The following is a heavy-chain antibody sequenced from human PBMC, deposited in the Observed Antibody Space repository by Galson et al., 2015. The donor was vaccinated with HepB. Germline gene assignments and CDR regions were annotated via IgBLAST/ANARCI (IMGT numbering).Heavy chain of an antibody. Sequence: SLRLSCAASGFTFDNFAMHWVRQVPGKGLEWVSGLSWNSGSYGYADSVKGRFTISRDNSKNSLYLQMNSLRPEETAVYYCAKDRWDLLRMGAFDVWGQGTLVTVSS. D-gene: IGHD2-8*01. CDR2: LSWNSGSY. CDR1: GFTFDNFA. J-gene: IGHJ3*01. CDR3: AKDRWDLLRMGAFDV. V-gene: IGHV3-9*01.